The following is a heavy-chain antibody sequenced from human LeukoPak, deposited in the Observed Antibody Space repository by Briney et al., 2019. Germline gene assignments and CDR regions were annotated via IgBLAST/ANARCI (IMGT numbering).Heavy chain of an antibody. CDR1: GGSISSSIYY. D-gene: IGHD3-3*01. V-gene: IGHV4-39*01. J-gene: IGHJ6*02. CDR3: ARFGVEWDGMDV. Sequence: SETLYLTCTVSGGSISSSIYYWGWIRQPPGKGLEWIGSIYYSGSTYYNPSLKSRVTISVDTSKNQFSLKLSSVTAADTAVYYCARFGVEWDGMDVWGQGTTVTVSS. CDR2: IYYSGST.